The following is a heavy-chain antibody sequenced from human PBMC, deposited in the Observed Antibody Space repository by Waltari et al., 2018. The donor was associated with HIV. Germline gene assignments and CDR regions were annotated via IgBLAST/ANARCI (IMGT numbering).Heavy chain of an antibody. V-gene: IGHV3-49*03. J-gene: IGHJ4*02. CDR2: IRSRTYGGAT. CDR1: GFSFGDFV. CDR3: TRSSKLDY. Sequence: VQLVEFGGGLVQPGRSLRLSCTGFGFSFGDFVISWFRQAPGKGLEWVGLIRSRTYGGATEYAASGKGRFTISRDDLKSVAYLQMNSLKTEDTAVYYCTRSSKLDYWGQGTLVTVSS. D-gene: IGHD4-4*01.